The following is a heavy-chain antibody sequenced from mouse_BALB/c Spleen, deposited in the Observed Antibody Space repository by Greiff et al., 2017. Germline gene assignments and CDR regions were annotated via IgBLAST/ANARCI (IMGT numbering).Heavy chain of an antibody. Sequence: EVMLVESGGGLVKPGGSLKLSCAASGFTFSSYAMSWVRQTPEKRLEWVATISSGGSYTYYPDSVKGRFTISRDNAKNTLYLQMSSLRSEDTAMYYCARGKRNYGSSPFAYWGQGTLVTVSA. CDR2: ISSGGSYT. J-gene: IGHJ3*01. CDR3: ARGKRNYGSSPFAY. CDR1: GFTFSSYA. V-gene: IGHV5-9-1*01. D-gene: IGHD1-1*01.